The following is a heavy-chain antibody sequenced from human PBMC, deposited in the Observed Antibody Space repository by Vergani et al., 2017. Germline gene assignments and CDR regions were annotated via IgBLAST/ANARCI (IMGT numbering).Heavy chain of an antibody. CDR2: ISGSGGST. CDR3: AKGTTYYYDSSGY. D-gene: IGHD3-22*01. J-gene: IGHJ4*02. Sequence: EVQLLESGGGLVQPGGSLRLSCAASGFTFSSHAMSWVRQAPGKGLEWVSAISGSGGSTYYADSVKGRFTISRDNSTNTLYLQMNSLRAEDTAVYYCAKGTTYYYDSSGYWGQGTLVTVSS. V-gene: IGHV3-23*01. CDR1: GFTFSSHA.